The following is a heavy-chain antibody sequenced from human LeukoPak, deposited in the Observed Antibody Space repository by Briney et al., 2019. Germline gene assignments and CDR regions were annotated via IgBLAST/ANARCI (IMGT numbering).Heavy chain of an antibody. J-gene: IGHJ3*02. CDR2: ISGSGGNT. V-gene: IGHV3-23*01. D-gene: IGHD3-22*01. Sequence: GGSLRLSCAASGFTFSNYAMSWIRQAPAKGLEWVSAISGSGGNTYYADSVKGRFTISRDNSKNALYLQMNSLRVEDTAVYFCARGPNSGDYYSDAFDIWGQGTMVTVSS. CDR3: ARGPNSGDYYSDAFDI. CDR1: GFTFSNYA.